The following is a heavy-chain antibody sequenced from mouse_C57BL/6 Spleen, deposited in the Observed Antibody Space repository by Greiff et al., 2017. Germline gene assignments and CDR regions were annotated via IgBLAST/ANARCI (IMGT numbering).Heavy chain of an antibody. V-gene: IGHV1-81*01. Sequence: VQLQQSGAELARPGASVKLSCKASGYTFTSYGISWVKQRTGQGLEWIGEIYPRSGNTYYNEKFKGKATLTADKSSSTAYMELRSLTSEDSAVYFCARSFRTGRGYYSMDYWGQGTSVTVSS. CDR1: GYTFTSYG. J-gene: IGHJ4*01. CDR2: IYPRSGNT. CDR3: ARSFRTGRGYYSMDY. D-gene: IGHD4-1*01.